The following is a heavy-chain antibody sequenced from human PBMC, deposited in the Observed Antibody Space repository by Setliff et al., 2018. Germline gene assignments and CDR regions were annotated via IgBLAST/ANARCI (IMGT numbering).Heavy chain of an antibody. V-gene: IGHV1-2*02. CDR1: GNIFTGHF. D-gene: IGHD1-7*01. Sequence: ASVKVSCKASGNIFTGHFLHWVRQAPGQGLEWMGWINPDTGDTHYPVNFQGRVTMTRDTSISTGSMELSRLRSDDTAVYFCARSTNYGMRFWFDNWGQGALVT. CDR3: ARSTNYGMRFWFDN. J-gene: IGHJ4*02. CDR2: INPDTGDT.